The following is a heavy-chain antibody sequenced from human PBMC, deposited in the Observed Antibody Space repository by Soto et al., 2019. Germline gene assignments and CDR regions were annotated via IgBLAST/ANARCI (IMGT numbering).Heavy chain of an antibody. CDR1: GYTFTSYD. J-gene: IGHJ6*03. CDR3: ARGSPRYDYIWGSYRDYYYYYYMDV. V-gene: IGHV1-8*01. CDR2: MNPNSGNT. D-gene: IGHD3-16*02. Sequence: QVPLVQSGAEVKKPGASVKVSCKASGYTFTSYDINWVRQATGQGLEWMGWMNPNSGNTGYAQKFQGRVTMTRNTSISTAYMELSSLRSEDTAVYYCARGSPRYDYIWGSYRDYYYYYYMDVWGKGTTVTVSS.